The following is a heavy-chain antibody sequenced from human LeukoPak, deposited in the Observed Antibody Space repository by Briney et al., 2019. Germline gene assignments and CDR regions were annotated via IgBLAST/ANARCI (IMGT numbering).Heavy chain of an antibody. CDR2: IYPGDSDT. Sequence: GESLKISCKASGYSFADYGIGWVRQMPGKGLEWMGIIYPGDSDTRYSPSFQGQVTISADKSIGTAYLQWSSLKASDTAMYYCARSDQLRWSGDPRRPFYYGIDVWGQGTTVTVSS. CDR1: GYSFADYG. CDR3: ARSDQLRWSGDPRRPFYYGIDV. V-gene: IGHV5-51*01. D-gene: IGHD3-10*01. J-gene: IGHJ6*02.